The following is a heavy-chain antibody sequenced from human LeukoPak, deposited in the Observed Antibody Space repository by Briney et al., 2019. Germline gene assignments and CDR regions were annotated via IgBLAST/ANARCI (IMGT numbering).Heavy chain of an antibody. Sequence: TGGSLRLSCTASGFTFSAFEMHWVRQPTGKGLEWVSAIGNNFKTYYLDSVRGRFTISRENAKNSLYLQMNSLRAGDTAVYYCARDLGTDTGYTNRFDLWGRGTLVTVS. J-gene: IGHJ5*02. CDR1: GFTFSAFE. D-gene: IGHD3-9*01. CDR2: IGNNFKT. CDR3: ARDLGTDTGYTNRFDL. V-gene: IGHV3-13*01.